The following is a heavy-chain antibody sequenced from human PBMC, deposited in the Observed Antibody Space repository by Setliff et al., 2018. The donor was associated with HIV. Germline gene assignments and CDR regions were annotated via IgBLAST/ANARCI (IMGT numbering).Heavy chain of an antibody. Sequence: ASVKVSCKASGYILGSYDISWVRQAPGQGLEWVGWSSVGKGNTNYAQSLQGRVTMTADTSTNTAHLEVRSLRSDDTAVYYCARDRTFRTTRVFDYWGQGTPVTVSS. CDR3: ARDRTFRTTRVFDY. D-gene: IGHD2-21*01. J-gene: IGHJ4*02. CDR2: SSVGKGNT. V-gene: IGHV1-18*01. CDR1: GYILGSYD.